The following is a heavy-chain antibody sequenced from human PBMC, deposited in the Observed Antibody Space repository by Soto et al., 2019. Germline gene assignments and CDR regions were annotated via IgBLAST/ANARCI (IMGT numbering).Heavy chain of an antibody. D-gene: IGHD1-1*01. V-gene: IGHV4-39*01. Sequence: SDTLSITCTASCGSITSSGSAWGLKRHSPGKGLEWSGTIDYSGNIYYIPSLKSRITISVDTSKNQISLKLSSVTAADTAVYYCARHIHNQGFEYYFESWGQGTLVTVSS. CDR3: ARHIHNQGFEYYFES. CDR1: CGSITSSGSA. J-gene: IGHJ4*02. CDR2: IDYSGNI.